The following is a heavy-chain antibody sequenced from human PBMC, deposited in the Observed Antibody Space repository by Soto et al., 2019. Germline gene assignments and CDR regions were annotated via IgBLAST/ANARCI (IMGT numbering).Heavy chain of an antibody. CDR1: GFTFGSYW. Sequence: EVQLVESGGGLVQPGGSLRLSCAASGFTFGSYWMTWVRQAPGKGLEWVANIKQDVSEKYYVDSVMGRFTISRDNAKNSLYLQVNSLRAEDTAVYYCARSGPIDYWGQGTLVTVSS. V-gene: IGHV3-7*02. J-gene: IGHJ4*02. D-gene: IGHD6-19*01. CDR2: IKQDVSEK. CDR3: ARSGPIDY.